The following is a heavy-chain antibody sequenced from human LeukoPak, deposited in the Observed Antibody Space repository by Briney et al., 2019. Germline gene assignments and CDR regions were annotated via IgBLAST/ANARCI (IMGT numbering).Heavy chain of an antibody. D-gene: IGHD2-2*02. CDR1: GYTFTTYG. V-gene: IGHV7-4-1*02. CDR3: ARATAICSSTSCYRWGFDY. J-gene: IGHJ4*02. CDR2: INTDTGNP. Sequence: ASVKVSCKASGYTFTTYGMNWVRQAPGQGLEWMGWINTDTGNPTYAQGFTGRFVFSLDTSVSTAYLQISSLKAEDTAVYYCARATAICSSTSCYRWGFDYWGQGTLVTVSS.